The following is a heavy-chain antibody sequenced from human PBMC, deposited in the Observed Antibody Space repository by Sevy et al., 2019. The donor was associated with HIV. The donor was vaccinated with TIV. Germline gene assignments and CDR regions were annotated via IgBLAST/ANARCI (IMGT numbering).Heavy chain of an antibody. CDR2: ISRTTTT. J-gene: IGHJ5*02. Sequence: GGSLRLSCKVSGFTFSVYTMHWVRQAPGKGLEWVSSISRTTTTYYADSVRGRFTISIDNAKNSLYLEMNSLRDDDTAVYYCASEAYYYDSRGENWFDPWGAGILVTVYS. CDR3: ASEAYYYDSRGENWFDP. D-gene: IGHD3-22*01. CDR1: GFTFSVYT. V-gene: IGHV3-48*02.